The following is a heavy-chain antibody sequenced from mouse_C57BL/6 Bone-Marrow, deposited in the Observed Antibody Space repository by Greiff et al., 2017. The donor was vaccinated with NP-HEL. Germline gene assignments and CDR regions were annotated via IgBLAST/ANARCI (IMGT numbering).Heavy chain of an antibody. J-gene: IGHJ1*03. CDR1: GFSLTSYA. Sequence: VMLVESGPGLVAPSQSLSITCTVSGFSLTSYAISWVRQPPGKGLEWLGVIWTGGGTNYTSALKSRLSISKDNSKSQVFLKMNSLQTDDTARYYCARGLLRYPPLKFDVWGTGTTVTVSS. D-gene: IGHD1-1*01. CDR3: ARGLLRYPPLKFDV. CDR2: IWTGGGT. V-gene: IGHV2-9-1*01.